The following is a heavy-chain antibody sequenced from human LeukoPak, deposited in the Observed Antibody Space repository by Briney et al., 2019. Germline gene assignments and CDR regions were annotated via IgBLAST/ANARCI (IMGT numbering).Heavy chain of an antibody. J-gene: IGHJ4*02. V-gene: IGHV3-30*03. CDR1: GFTFSSHG. D-gene: IGHD1-14*01. CDR3: AREEEPRLDY. CDR2: ISYDGNIK. Sequence: PGGSLRLSCAASGFTFSSHGMQWVRQAPGKGLEWVALISYDGNIKYYADSVKGRFTISRDNSKRELYLHMNSLRGEDTAVFYCAREEEPRLDYWGQGTPVTVSS.